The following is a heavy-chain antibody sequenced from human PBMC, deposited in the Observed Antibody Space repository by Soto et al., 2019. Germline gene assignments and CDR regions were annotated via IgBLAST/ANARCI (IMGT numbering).Heavy chain of an antibody. CDR1: GFIFSGYA. CDR2: ISYEGNTT. J-gene: IGHJ4*02. V-gene: IGHV3-30-3*01. D-gene: IGHD5-12*01. CDR3: AKETSAYEIDY. Sequence: QVQLVESGGGVVQPGRSLRLSCAASGFIFSGYAMHWVRQAPGKGLGWVAVISYEGNTTYYADSVKGRFTVSRDNSKNTLYVQMNNLSAEETAMYYCAKETSAYEIDYWGQGTLVTVSS.